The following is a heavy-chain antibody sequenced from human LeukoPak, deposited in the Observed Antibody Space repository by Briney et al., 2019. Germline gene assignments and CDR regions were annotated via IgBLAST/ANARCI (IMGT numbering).Heavy chain of an antibody. CDR2: INAGNGDT. CDR1: LYTLTKYV. D-gene: IGHD2-21*01. V-gene: IGHV1-3*01. J-gene: IGHJ4*02. Sequence: SVNVSRKPSLYTLTKYVVHRVRQAPGQRPEWMGWINAGNGDTKYSQNFQDRVTITRDTSEKTAYMELSSLTSEDTALYYCARGGCGDTCYPGGYWGQGTLVTVSS. CDR3: ARGGCGDTCYPGGY.